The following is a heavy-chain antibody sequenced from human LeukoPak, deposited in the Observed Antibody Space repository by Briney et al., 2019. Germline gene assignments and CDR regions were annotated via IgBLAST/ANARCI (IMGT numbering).Heavy chain of an antibody. D-gene: IGHD3-3*01. J-gene: IGHJ6*02. CDR2: ISAYNGST. V-gene: IGHV1-18*01. Sequence: ASVKVSCKASGYTFTSYGISWVRQAPGQGLEWMGWISAYNGSTNYAQKLQGRVTMTTDTSTSTAYMELRSLRSDDTAVYYCAREARYYDFWSGLGDYYYGMDVWGQGTTVTVSS. CDR3: AREARYYDFWSGLGDYYYGMDV. CDR1: GYTFTSYG.